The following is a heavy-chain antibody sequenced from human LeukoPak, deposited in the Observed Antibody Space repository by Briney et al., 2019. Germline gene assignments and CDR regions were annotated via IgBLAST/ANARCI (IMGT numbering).Heavy chain of an antibody. V-gene: IGHV4-34*01. J-gene: IGHJ6*03. D-gene: IGHD1-26*01. CDR2: INHSGST. Sequence: PSETLSLTCAVYGESFSGYYWSWIRQPPGKGLEWIGEINHSGSTNYNPSLKSRVTISVDTSKNQFSLKLSSVTAADTAFYYCASQGHHGKIVGTTLSYFYMDVWGKGTTVTVSS. CDR1: GESFSGYY. CDR3: ASQGHHGKIVGTTLSYFYMDV.